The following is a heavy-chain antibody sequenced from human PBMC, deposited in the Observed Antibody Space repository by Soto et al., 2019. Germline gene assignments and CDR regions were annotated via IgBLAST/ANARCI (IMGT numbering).Heavy chain of an antibody. CDR1: GFTFSGSA. V-gene: IGHV3-73*01. CDR3: TRLYCGGDCDFDS. D-gene: IGHD2-21*02. J-gene: IGHJ4*02. CDR2: IRDKANSYAT. Sequence: GGSLRLSCAASGFTFSGSAMHWVCQASGKGLEWVGRIRDKANSYATAYTASVKGRFTISRDDSKNTAYLQMNSLKTEDTAVYYCTRLYCGGDCDFDSWGQGTLVTVSS.